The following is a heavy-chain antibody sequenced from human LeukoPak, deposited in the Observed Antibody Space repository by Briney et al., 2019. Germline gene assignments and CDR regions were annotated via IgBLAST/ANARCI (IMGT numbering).Heavy chain of an antibody. D-gene: IGHD5-12*01. J-gene: IGHJ5*02. CDR3: ARTVSGYYFNA. Sequence: PSETLSLTCTVSGGSINSYYWSWIRQPPGKGLEWIGYVAYSGSTNYNPSLKSRVTISLDTSKNQFSLKLSSVTAADTAVYYCARTVSGYYFNAWGPGTLVTVSS. CDR2: VAYSGST. V-gene: IGHV4-59*01. CDR1: GGSINSYY.